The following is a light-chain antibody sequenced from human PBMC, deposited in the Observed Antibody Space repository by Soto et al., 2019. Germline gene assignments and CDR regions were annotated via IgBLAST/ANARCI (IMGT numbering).Light chain of an antibody. J-gene: IGLJ1*01. V-gene: IGLV2-8*01. CDR1: SSDVGAYKY. Sequence: QSALTQPPSASGSPGQSVTISCTGTSSDVGAYKYVSWYQHHPGKAPKLVIYDVSERPSGVPDRFSGSKSGNTASLTVSGLQAEDEADYFCLSYTRSTTYVLGTGTKVTVL. CDR2: DVS. CDR3: LSYTRSTTYV.